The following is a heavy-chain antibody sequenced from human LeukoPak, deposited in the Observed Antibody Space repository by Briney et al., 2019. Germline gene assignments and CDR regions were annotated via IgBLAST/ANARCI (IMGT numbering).Heavy chain of an antibody. CDR3: ARGSGSFHFDH. CDR2: IKEDGTRK. V-gene: IGHV3-7*03. CDR1: GFTFSSHW. D-gene: IGHD1-26*01. Sequence: GGSLRLSCAASGFTFSSHWMTWVRQAPGKGLEWVANIKEDGTRKNYMDSVKGRFTISRDNSKNTVYLQMNSLRTEDTAVYYCARGSGSFHFDHWGQGTLVTVSS. J-gene: IGHJ4*02.